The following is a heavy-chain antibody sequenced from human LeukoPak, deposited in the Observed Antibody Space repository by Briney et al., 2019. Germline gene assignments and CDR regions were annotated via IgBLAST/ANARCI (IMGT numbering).Heavy chain of an antibody. J-gene: IGHJ3*02. CDR1: GFTFSSYG. CDR2: ISYEGSNK. CDR3: AKATVVGATRATDAFDI. Sequence: RRSLRLSCVASGFTFSSYGMHWVRQAPGKGREWVAVISYEGSNKYYADSVKGRVTTSTDKSKKTLYLQMNSLRAEDTAVYYCAKATVVGATRATDAFDIWGQGTMVTVSS. D-gene: IGHD1-26*01. V-gene: IGHV3-30*18.